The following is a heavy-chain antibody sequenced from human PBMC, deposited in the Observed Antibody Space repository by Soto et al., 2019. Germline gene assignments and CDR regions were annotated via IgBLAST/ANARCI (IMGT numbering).Heavy chain of an antibody. Sequence: EVQLVESGGGLVQPGGSVKLSCAASGFTFNGPAIHWVRQASGKGLEWVGRIRNKANSYATVYAASTKGRFTISRDDSTNTAYLQMNSLKAEDSAVYYCSTAYVWGQGTLVTVPS. CDR2: IRNKANSYAT. CDR1: GFTFNGPA. D-gene: IGHD3-16*01. V-gene: IGHV3-73*01. J-gene: IGHJ4*02. CDR3: STAYV.